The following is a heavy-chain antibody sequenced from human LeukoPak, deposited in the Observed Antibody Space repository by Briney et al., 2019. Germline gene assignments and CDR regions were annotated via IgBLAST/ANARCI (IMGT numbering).Heavy chain of an antibody. CDR1: GFIFSREW. Sequence: GGSLRLSCAASGFIFSREWMHWVRQAPGRGLVWVSRVNTDGSSTVYADSVKGRFTISRDNAKNSLYLQMNSLRAEDAAVYYCARGTIGFYWGQGTLVTVSS. CDR3: ARGTIGFY. V-gene: IGHV3-74*03. D-gene: IGHD1-1*01. J-gene: IGHJ4*02. CDR2: VNTDGSST.